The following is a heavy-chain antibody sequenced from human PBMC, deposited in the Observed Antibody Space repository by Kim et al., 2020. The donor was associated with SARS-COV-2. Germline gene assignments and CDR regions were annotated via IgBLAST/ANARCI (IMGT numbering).Heavy chain of an antibody. CDR3: AKDTLAAAGHKTLTMIDPFDY. D-gene: IGHD6-13*01. V-gene: IGHV3-23*01. J-gene: IGHJ4*02. Sequence: GGSLRLSCAASGFTFSSYAMSWVRQAPGKGLEWVSAISGSGGSTYYADSVKGRFTISRDNSKNTLYLQMNSLRAEDTAVYYCAKDTLAAAGHKTLTMIDPFDYWGQGTLVTVSS. CDR1: GFTFSSYA. CDR2: ISGSGGST.